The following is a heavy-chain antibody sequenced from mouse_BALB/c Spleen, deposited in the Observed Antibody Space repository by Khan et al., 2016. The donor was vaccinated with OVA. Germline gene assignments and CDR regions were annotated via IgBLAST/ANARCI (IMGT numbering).Heavy chain of an antibody. J-gene: IGHJ4*01. Sequence: QIQLVQSGPELKKPGETVRISCKASGYTFTTAGIQWVQKMPGKGLKWIGWINTHSGVPKYAEDFKGRFAFSLEISVNTAYLQITNLKNEDTATDFCAGGGGAYYRSDGGAMEYWGQGTAVTVSS. CDR1: GYTFTTAG. V-gene: IGHV9-4*02. CDR2: INTHSGVP. D-gene: IGHD2-12*01. CDR3: AGGGGAYYRSDGGAMEY.